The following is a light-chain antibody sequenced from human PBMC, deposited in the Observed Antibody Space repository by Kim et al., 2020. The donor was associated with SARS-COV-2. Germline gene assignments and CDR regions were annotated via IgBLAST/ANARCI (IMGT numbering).Light chain of an antibody. J-gene: IGLJ3*02. CDR3: QSYDSSLSGWV. CDR1: SSNIGAGYD. V-gene: IGLV1-40*01. Sequence: QSVLTQPPSVSGAPGQRVTISCTGSSSNIGAGYDVHWYQQLPGTAPNLLIYGNSNRPSGVPDRFSGSKSGTSASLDITGLQAEDEADYYCQSYDSSLSGWVFGGGTQLTVL. CDR2: GNS.